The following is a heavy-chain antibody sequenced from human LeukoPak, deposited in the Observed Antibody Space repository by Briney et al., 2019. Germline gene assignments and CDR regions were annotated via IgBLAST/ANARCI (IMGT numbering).Heavy chain of an antibody. Sequence: ASVTVSFKSSVYTFTIYYMHWVRQAPGQGLEWMGISNPSGGSTSYAQKFQGRVTMTRDTSTSTVYMELCSLSSEDTAVYYCARGGRERYSSGWTDAFDIWGQGTMVTVSS. V-gene: IGHV1-46*01. CDR2: SNPSGGST. CDR3: ARGGRERYSSGWTDAFDI. J-gene: IGHJ3*02. CDR1: VYTFTIYY. D-gene: IGHD6-19*01.